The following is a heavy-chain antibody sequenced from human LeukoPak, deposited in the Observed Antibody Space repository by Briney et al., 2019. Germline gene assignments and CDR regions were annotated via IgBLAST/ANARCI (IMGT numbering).Heavy chain of an antibody. V-gene: IGHV4-59*12. CDR2: IYYSGST. J-gene: IGHJ6*03. Sequence: SETLSLTCTVSGGSISSYYWSWIRQPPGKGLEWIGYIYYSGSTNYNPSLKSRVTISVDTSKNQFSLKLSSVTAADTAVYYCARGSYYYYYMDVWGKGTTVTVSS. CDR3: ARGSYYYYYMDV. CDR1: GGSISSYY.